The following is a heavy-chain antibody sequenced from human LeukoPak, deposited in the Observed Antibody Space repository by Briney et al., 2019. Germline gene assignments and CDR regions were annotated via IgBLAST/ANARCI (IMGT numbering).Heavy chain of an antibody. CDR2: ISGGGGRT. CDR1: GFIFSNYS. D-gene: IGHD3-22*01. CDR3: AKGYDSSGYYGFDACDI. J-gene: IGHJ3*02. V-gene: IGHV3-23*01. Sequence: GGFLIISCASAGFIFSNYSMSWLSQDPGKGRLWVSGISGGGGRTYYADSVKGRFTISIDNSKNKLYLKLNCLTAEDTAVYYCAKGYDSSGYYGFDACDIWGQGTMVTVSS.